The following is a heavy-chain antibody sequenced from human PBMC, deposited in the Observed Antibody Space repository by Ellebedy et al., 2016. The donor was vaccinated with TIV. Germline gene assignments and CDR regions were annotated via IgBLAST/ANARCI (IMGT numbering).Heavy chain of an antibody. CDR2: VNHSGST. V-gene: IGHV4-34*01. CDR1: GGPFSGYY. D-gene: IGHD6-19*01. Sequence: SETLSLTXAVYGGPFSGYYWTWIRQPPGRGLEWIGEVNHSGSTSYNPPLKSRVTISVDTSKNQFSLKLTSVTAADTAVYQCTRGVRIGSNSGWYDDFWGQGTLVTVSS. CDR3: TRGVRIGSNSGWYDDF. J-gene: IGHJ4*02.